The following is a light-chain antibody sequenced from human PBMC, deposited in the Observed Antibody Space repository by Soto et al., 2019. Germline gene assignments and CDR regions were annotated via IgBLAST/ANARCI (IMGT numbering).Light chain of an antibody. CDR2: AAS. J-gene: IGKJ1*01. V-gene: IGKV1-6*01. Sequence: AILMTQSPPSLSASVGDRVTVTCRASQGIRNELGWYQQKPGKAPKLLIYAASSLQSGVPSRFSGSGSGTDFTLTISSLQHEDFATYYCLQDYNYPRTFGQGTKVEVK. CDR1: QGIRNE. CDR3: LQDYNYPRT.